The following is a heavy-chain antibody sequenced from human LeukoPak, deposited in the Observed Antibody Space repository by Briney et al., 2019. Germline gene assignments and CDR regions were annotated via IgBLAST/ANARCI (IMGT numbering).Heavy chain of an antibody. Sequence: SETLSLTCTVSGGSISSSAYYWGWIRQPPGKGLEWIGGMYFSGSTFYNPSLKSRVTISVDTSKNQFSLKLTSMTAADTAVYYCARDRHYHFYMDVWGKGTPVTVSS. J-gene: IGHJ6*03. V-gene: IGHV4-39*07. CDR2: MYFSGST. CDR1: GGSISSSAYY. CDR3: ARDRHYHFYMDV.